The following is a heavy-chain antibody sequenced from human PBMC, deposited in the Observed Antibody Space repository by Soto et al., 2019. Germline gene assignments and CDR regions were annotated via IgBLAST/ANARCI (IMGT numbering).Heavy chain of an antibody. J-gene: IGHJ6*02. CDR2: IYYSGST. V-gene: IGHV4-30-4*01. CDR1: CGSISIGDYY. CDR3: ARVGDILTGYPLGMDV. D-gene: IGHD3-9*01. Sequence: LSLTCTVSCGSISIGDYYWSWIRQPPGKGLEWIGYIYYSGSTYYNPSLKSRVTISVDTSKNQFSLKLCSVTAADTAVYYCARVGDILTGYPLGMDVWGQGTTVTVSS.